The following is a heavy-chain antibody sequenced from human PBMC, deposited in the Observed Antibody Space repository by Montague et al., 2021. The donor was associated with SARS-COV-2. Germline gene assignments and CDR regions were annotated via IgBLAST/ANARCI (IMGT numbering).Heavy chain of an antibody. V-gene: IGHV3-23*01. CDR3: ANPKGAFDI. Sequence: SQRLSCAASGLTFSNYAMSWVRQAPGKGPECVSGISGSGGTTYYADSVKGRFTISRDNSKNTLYLQMNSLRAEDTAVYYCANPKGAFDIWGQGTMVTVSS. CDR2: ISGSGGTT. J-gene: IGHJ3*02. CDR1: GLTFSNYA.